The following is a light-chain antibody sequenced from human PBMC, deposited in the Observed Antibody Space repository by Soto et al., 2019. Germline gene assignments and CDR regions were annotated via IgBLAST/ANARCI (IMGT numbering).Light chain of an antibody. J-gene: IGLJ3*02. CDR3: SSYAGSNKGV. Sequence: QSVLTQPPSASGSPGQSVTISCTGTSSDVGGYNYVSWYQRHPGKAPKLMIYEVSKRPSGVPDRFSGSKSGNTASLTVSGLQAEDEADYYCSSYAGSNKGVFGGGTKVTVL. CDR1: SSDVGGYNY. V-gene: IGLV2-8*01. CDR2: EVS.